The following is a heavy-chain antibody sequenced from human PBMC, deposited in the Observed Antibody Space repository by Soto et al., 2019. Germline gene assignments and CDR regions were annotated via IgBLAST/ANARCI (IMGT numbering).Heavy chain of an antibody. CDR3: ARDLGIAAAGTELFDY. CDR1: GFTFSSYA. J-gene: IGHJ4*02. D-gene: IGHD6-13*01. Sequence: QVQQVESGGGVVQPGRSLRLSCAASGFTFSSYAMHWVRQAPGKGLEWVAVISYDGSNKYYADSVKGRFTISRDNSKNTLYLQMNSLRAEDTAVYYCARDLGIAAAGTELFDYWGQGTLVTVSS. CDR2: ISYDGSNK. V-gene: IGHV3-30-3*01.